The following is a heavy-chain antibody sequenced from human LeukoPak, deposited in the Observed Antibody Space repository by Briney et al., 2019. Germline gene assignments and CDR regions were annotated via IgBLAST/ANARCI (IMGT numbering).Heavy chain of an antibody. CDR2: ISYDGSNK. Sequence: GGSLRLSCAASGFTFSSYAMHWVRQAPGKGLGWVAVISYDGSNKYYADSVKGRFTISRDNSKNTLYLQMNSLRAEDTAVYYCARWVVPAARGFDYWGQGTLVTVSS. V-gene: IGHV3-30-3*01. CDR3: ARWVVPAARGFDY. J-gene: IGHJ4*02. D-gene: IGHD2-2*01. CDR1: GFTFSSYA.